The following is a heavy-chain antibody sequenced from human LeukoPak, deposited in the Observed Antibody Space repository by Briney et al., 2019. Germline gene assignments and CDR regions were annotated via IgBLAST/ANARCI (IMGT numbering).Heavy chain of an antibody. V-gene: IGHV3-7*02. CDR2: INEDGGLT. J-gene: IGHJ4*02. CDR1: GITLHTYW. Sequence: GGSLRLSCAASGITLHTYWISWVRQAPGKGLEWVANINEDGGLTYYVDSVKGRFTISRDNTKSSLYLQMNSLSAEDTALYFCAISSPRPLIGSWGQGTLVTVSS. CDR3: AISSPRPLIGS.